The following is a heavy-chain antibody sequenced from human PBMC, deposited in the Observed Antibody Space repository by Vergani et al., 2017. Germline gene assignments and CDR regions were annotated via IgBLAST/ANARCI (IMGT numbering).Heavy chain of an antibody. V-gene: IGHV4-38-2*02. CDR1: GYSISRGYY. CDR3: TRQPQEGASGPPSVPT. J-gene: IGHJ4*02. Sequence: QVQLQESGPGLVKPSETLSLTCSVSGYSISRGYYWGWIRQPPGKGLEWIATVFHSGSAYYNQSLRRRVTISVETSKNQFSLRLTTLTAADTAVYYCTRQPQEGASGPPSVPTWGQGISVIVSS. D-gene: IGHD5-12*01. CDR2: VFHSGSA.